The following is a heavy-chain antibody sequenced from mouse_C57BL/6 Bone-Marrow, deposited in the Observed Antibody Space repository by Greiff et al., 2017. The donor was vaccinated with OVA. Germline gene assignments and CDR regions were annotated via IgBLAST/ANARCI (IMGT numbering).Heavy chain of an antibody. V-gene: IGHV14-4*01. CDR2: IDPENGDT. J-gene: IGHJ4*01. CDR1: GFNIKDDY. Sequence: VQLQQSGAELVRPGASVKLSCTASGFNIKDDYMHRVKQRPEQGLEWIGWIDPENGDTEYASKFQGKATITADTSSNTAYLQLSSLTSEDTAVYYCTTRGYDCAMDYWGQGTSVTVSS. CDR3: TTRGYDCAMDY. D-gene: IGHD2-14*01.